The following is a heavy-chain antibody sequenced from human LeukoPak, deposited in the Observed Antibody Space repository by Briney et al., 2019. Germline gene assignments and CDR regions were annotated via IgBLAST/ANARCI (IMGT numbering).Heavy chain of an antibody. J-gene: IGHJ5*02. CDR1: GFTFSSCD. V-gene: IGHV3-48*01. Sequence: GSLRLSCAASGFTFSSCDMNWIRQAPGKGLEWVSYISISSSTIYYADSVKGRFTISRDNAKNSLYLQMNSLRAEDTAIYYCARGPPLFDPWGQGTLVTVSS. CDR3: ARGPPLFDP. CDR2: ISISSSTI.